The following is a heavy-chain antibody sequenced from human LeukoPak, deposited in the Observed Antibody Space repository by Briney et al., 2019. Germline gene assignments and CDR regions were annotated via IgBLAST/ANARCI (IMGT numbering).Heavy chain of an antibody. CDR1: GFTFSSYW. J-gene: IGHJ4*02. CDR2: INSDGSAT. CDR3: ARGPPAHSGYLGY. D-gene: IGHD5-12*01. V-gene: IGHV3-74*01. Sequence: GGSLRLSCAASGFTFSSYWMHWVRQAPGKELVWVSRINSDGSATTYADSVKGRFTIARDNAKSTVYLQMNSLRAEDTAVYYCARGPPAHSGYLGYWGQGTLVTVSS.